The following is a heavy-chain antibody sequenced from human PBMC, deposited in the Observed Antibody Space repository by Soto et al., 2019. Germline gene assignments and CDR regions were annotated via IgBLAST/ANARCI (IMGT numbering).Heavy chain of an antibody. V-gene: IGHV4-39*02. CDR1: GGAISSSSYF. CDR2: ILYSGTT. CDR3: ARGGGYYGVLFDY. Sequence: QLRLQESGPGLLRPSETLSLTCNVSGGAISSSSYFWGWVRQPPGKTLEWIGPILYSGTTHYNESLKSRVIISVDTSKNQFSLRLNSVTPADTAVYYCARGGGYYGVLFDYWGQGTLVPVSS. D-gene: IGHD4-17*01. J-gene: IGHJ4*02.